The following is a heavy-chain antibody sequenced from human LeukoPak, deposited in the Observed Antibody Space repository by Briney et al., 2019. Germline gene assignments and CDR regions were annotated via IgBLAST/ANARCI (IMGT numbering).Heavy chain of an antibody. CDR1: GFTFSSYA. CDR3: ASSSA. CDR2: ISYDGSNK. Sequence: GRSLRLSCAASGFTFSSYAMHWVRQAPGKGLEWVAVISYDGSNKYYADSVKGRFTISRDNSKNTLYLQMNSLRAEDTAVYYCASSSAWGQGTLVTVSS. V-gene: IGHV3-30-3*01. J-gene: IGHJ5*02.